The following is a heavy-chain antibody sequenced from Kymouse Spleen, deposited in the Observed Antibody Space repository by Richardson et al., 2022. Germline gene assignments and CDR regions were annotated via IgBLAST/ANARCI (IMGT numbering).Heavy chain of an antibody. CDR2: ISYDGSNK. CDR1: GFTFSSYG. D-gene: IGHD1-26*01. V-gene: IGHV3-30*18. Sequence: QVQLVESGGGVVQPGRSLRLSCAASGFTFSSYGMHWVRQAPGKGLEWVAVISYDGSNKYYADSVKGRFTISRDNSKNTLYLQMNSLRAEDTAVYYCAKDQSGSYYYGMDVWGQGTTVTVSS. J-gene: IGHJ6*02. CDR3: AKDQSGSYYYGMDV.